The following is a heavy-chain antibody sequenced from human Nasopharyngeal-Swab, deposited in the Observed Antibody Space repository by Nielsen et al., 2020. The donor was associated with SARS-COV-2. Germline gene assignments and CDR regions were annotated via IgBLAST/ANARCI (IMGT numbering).Heavy chain of an antibody. V-gene: IGHV3-74*01. CDR3: ARGSFGSIDY. CDR2: VNTDGSST. CDR1: GFTFSGYW. Sequence: GESLKISCAASGFTFSGYWMHWVRQAPGKGLVWVSRVNTDGSSTSYADSVKGRFTISRDNAKSTLCLQMNSLRDEDAAVYYCARGSFGSIDYWGQGTLVTVSS. J-gene: IGHJ4*02. D-gene: IGHD3-10*01.